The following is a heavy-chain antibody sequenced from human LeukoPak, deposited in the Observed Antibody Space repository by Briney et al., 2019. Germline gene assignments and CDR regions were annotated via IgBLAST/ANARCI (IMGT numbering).Heavy chain of an antibody. CDR1: GFTFSSYW. V-gene: IGHV3-74*01. J-gene: IGHJ5*02. CDR3: ARGRDYYGSGDNWFDP. D-gene: IGHD3-10*01. Sequence: GGSLRLSCAASGFTFSSYWMHWVRQAPGKGLMWVSRINSDGSSTSYADSVKGRFTISRGNAKNTLYLQMNSLRAEDTAVYYCARGRDYYGSGDNWFDPWGQGTLVTVSS. CDR2: INSDGSST.